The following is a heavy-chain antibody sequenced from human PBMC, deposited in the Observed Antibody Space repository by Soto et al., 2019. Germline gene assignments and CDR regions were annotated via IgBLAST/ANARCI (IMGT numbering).Heavy chain of an antibody. CDR1: GGTFSSYA. CDR2: SIPIFGTA. V-gene: IGHV1-69*13. D-gene: IGHD6-13*01. Sequence: SVKVSCKASGGTFSSYAISWVRQAPGQGLEWMGGSIPIFGTANYAQKFQGRVTITADESTSTAYMELSSQRSEDTAVYYCARPSLRQQLARPYGMDVWGQGTTVTVSS. CDR3: ARPSLRQQLARPYGMDV. J-gene: IGHJ6*02.